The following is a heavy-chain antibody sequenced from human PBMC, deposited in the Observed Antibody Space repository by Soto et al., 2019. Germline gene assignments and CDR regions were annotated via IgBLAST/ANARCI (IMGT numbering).Heavy chain of an antibody. CDR3: STEGAVGSSYAYYDMDV. D-gene: IGHD6-6*01. CDR2: IWYDGSNK. V-gene: IGHV3-33*01. Sequence: QVQLVESGGGVVQPGRSLRLSCAASGFTFSSYGMHWVRQAPGKGLEWVAVIWYDGSNKYYADSVKGRFTISRDNSKNTPYLQMNSLRAEDTAVYYCSTEGAVGSSYAYYDMDVWGQGTTVTVSS. CDR1: GFTFSSYG. J-gene: IGHJ6*02.